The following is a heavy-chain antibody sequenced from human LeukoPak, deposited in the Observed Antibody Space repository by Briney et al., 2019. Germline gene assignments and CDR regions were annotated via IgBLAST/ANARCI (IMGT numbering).Heavy chain of an antibody. CDR3: ARGGSSWTYYHYYYGMDV. CDR2: INHSGST. Sequence: SETLSLTCAVYGGSFSGYYWSWIRQPPGKGLEWIGEINHSGSTNYNPSFKSRVTISVDTSKNQFSLKLSSVTAADTAVYYCARGGSSWTYYHYYYGMDVWGQGTTVTVSS. J-gene: IGHJ6*02. CDR1: GGSFSGYY. D-gene: IGHD6-13*01. V-gene: IGHV4-34*01.